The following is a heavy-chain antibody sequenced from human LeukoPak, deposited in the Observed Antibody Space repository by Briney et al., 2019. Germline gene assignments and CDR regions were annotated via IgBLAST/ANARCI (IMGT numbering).Heavy chain of an antibody. J-gene: IGHJ3*02. CDR1: GSSFSSYW. CDR2: IYPGDSDT. D-gene: IGHD2-2*02. Sequence: GESLKISCKGSGSSFSSYWIGWVRQMPGKGLEWMGIIYPGDSDTTYSPSFEGQVTISADKSISTAYLQWSSLKASDTAMYYCARRYCSSTSCYRAFDIWGQGTMVTVSS. CDR3: ARRYCSSTSCYRAFDI. V-gene: IGHV5-51*01.